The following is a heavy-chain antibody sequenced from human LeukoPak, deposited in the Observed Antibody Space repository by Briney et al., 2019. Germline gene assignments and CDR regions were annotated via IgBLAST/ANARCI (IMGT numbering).Heavy chain of an antibody. CDR1: EFTFSSYD. V-gene: IGHV3-30-3*01. J-gene: IGHJ4*02. D-gene: IGHD3-22*01. Sequence: GGSLRLSCAASEFTFSSYDMHWVRQAPGKGLEWVTLISYDGSNKYYADSVKGRFTISRDNSKNTLYLQMNSLRAEDTAMYYCTREHYFDNSGYYRSFDYWGQGTLVTVSS. CDR3: TREHYFDNSGYYRSFDY. CDR2: ISYDGSNK.